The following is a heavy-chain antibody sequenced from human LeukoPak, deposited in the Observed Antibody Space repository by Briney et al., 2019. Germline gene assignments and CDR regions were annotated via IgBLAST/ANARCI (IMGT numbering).Heavy chain of an antibody. CDR1: GGSISTYY. D-gene: IGHD3-10*01. CDR3: ARGGYYGSGSYYDNTYFDY. CDR2: IYHSGST. Sequence: SETLSLTCTLSGGSISTYYWSWIRQPPGKGLEWIGYIYHSGSTNYNPSLKSRVAISVDTSKNQFSLKLSSVTAADTAVYYCARGGYYGSGSYYDNTYFDYWGQGTLVTVSS. J-gene: IGHJ4*02. V-gene: IGHV4-59*01.